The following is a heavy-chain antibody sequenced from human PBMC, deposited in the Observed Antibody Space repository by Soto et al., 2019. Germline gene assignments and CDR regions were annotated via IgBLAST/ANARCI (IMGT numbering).Heavy chain of an antibody. V-gene: IGHV1-69*13. CDR1: GGTFSSYA. Sequence: SVKVSCKASGGTFSSYAISWVRQAPGQGLEWMGGIIPIFGTVNYAQKFQGRVTITADESTSTAYMELSSLRSEDTAVYYCARISYVYSSSPDYWGQGTLVTVSS. D-gene: IGHD6-6*01. CDR3: ARISYVYSSSPDY. CDR2: IIPIFGTV. J-gene: IGHJ4*02.